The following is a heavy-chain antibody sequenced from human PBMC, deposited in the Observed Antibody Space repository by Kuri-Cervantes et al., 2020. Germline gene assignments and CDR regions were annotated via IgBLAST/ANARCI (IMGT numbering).Heavy chain of an antibody. J-gene: IGHJ6*02. D-gene: IGHD5-24*01. CDR3: ARESRPHGYTYYYGMDV. CDR1: GGSISSHY. Sequence: SETLSLTCTVSGGSISSHYWSWFRQPPGKGLKYIGYVYYSGSTNYNPSLKSRVTISVDTSKNQFSLKLSSVTAADTALYYCARESRPHGYTYYYGMDVWGQGTTVTVSS. V-gene: IGHV4-59*11. CDR2: VYYSGST.